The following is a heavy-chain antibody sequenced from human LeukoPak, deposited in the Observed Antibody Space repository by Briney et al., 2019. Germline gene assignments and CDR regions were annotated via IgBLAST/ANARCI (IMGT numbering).Heavy chain of an antibody. CDR3: AKDSLSYCSSTSCYPSYFDY. V-gene: IGHV3-23*01. CDR2: ISGSGGST. J-gene: IGHJ4*02. CDR1: GFTFSSYA. D-gene: IGHD2-2*01. Sequence: PGGSLRLSCAASGFTFSSYAMSWVRQAPGKGLEWVSAISGSGGSTYYADSVKGRFTISRDNSKNTLYLQMNSLRAEDTAVYYCAKDSLSYCSSTSCYPSYFDYWGQGTLVTVSS.